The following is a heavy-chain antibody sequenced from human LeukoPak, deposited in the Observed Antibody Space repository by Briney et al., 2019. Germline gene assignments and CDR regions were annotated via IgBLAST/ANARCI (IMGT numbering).Heavy chain of an antibody. CDR1: GLTFSSYD. CDR2: IGTAGDP. Sequence: GGSLRLSCAASGLTFSSYDMHWVRQATGKGLEWVSAIGTAGDPYYPGSVKGRFTISRENAKNSLYLQMISLRAGDTAVYYCARGLRYCSGGSCHNSDAFDIWGQGTMVTVSS. V-gene: IGHV3-13*05. D-gene: IGHD2-15*01. J-gene: IGHJ3*02. CDR3: ARGLRYCSGGSCHNSDAFDI.